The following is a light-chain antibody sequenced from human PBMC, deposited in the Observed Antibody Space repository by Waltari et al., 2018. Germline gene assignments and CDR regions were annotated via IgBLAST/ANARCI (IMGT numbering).Light chain of an antibody. CDR3: QVWDSSSNAV. J-gene: IGLJ2*01. Sequence: SFDLTQPLSVPVALGQTARVNCGGDNIGSRNGHWYQQKPGQAPILVIYRDNNRPSGIPERFSGSNSGNTATLSISRAQAGDEADYFCQVWDSSSNAVFGGGTKLTVL. CDR2: RDN. CDR1: NIGSRN. V-gene: IGLV3-9*01.